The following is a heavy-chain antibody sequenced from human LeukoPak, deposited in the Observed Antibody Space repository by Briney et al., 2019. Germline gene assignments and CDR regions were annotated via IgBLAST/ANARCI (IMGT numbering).Heavy chain of an antibody. J-gene: IGHJ4*02. D-gene: IGHD5-24*01. CDR1: GGSITNYY. CDR2: IYYSGST. CDR3: ARNRDGYNSFDY. V-gene: IGHV4-59*12. Sequence: SETLSLTCTVSGGSITNYYWSWIRQPPGKGLEWIGYIYYSGSTHYNPSLRSRVTISVDTSKNHFSLKLSSVTAADTAVYYCARNRDGYNSFDYWGQGTLVTVSS.